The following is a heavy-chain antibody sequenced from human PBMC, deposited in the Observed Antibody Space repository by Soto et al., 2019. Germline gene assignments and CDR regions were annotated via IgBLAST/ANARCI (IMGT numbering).Heavy chain of an antibody. CDR3: ARQVFAGTSMTDY. D-gene: IGHD6-6*01. J-gene: IGHJ4*02. Sequence: QLQLQESGPGLVKPSETLSLTCTVSGGSISSSSYYWGWIRQPPGKGLEWIGSIYYSGSTYYNPSLKSRVTISVDTSKNQFSLKLSSVTAADTAVYYCARQVFAGTSMTDYWGQGTLVTVSS. V-gene: IGHV4-39*01. CDR1: GGSISSSSYY. CDR2: IYYSGST.